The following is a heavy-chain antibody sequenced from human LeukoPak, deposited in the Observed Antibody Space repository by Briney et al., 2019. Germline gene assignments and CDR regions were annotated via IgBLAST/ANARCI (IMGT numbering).Heavy chain of an antibody. Sequence: GGSLRLSCAASGFTFSSYAMSWVRQAPGKGLEWVSAISGSGGSTYYADSVKGRFTISRDNPKNTLYLQMNSLRAEDTAVYYCAKGGSGWPDYYYYLDVWGKGTTVTVSS. J-gene: IGHJ6*03. CDR3: AKGGSGWPDYYYYLDV. V-gene: IGHV3-23*01. CDR2: ISGSGGST. CDR1: GFTFSSYA. D-gene: IGHD6-19*01.